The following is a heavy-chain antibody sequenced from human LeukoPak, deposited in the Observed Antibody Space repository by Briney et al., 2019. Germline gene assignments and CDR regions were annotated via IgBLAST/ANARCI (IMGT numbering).Heavy chain of an antibody. D-gene: IGHD3-22*01. CDR2: IYSGGNT. V-gene: IGHV3-66*04. J-gene: IGHJ4*02. Sequence: GGSLRLSCAASGFSVSSNYMSWVRQAPGKGLEWVSVIYSGGNTYYADSVKDRFIISRDNSKNTLYLQMNSLRVEDTAVYLCARLRDSSFSYWGQGVLVTVSS. CDR1: GFSVSSNY. CDR3: ARLRDSSFSY.